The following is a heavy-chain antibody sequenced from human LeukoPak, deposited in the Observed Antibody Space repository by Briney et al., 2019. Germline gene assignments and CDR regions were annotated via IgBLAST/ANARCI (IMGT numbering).Heavy chain of an antibody. CDR2: IYWDDDK. CDR1: GGSISSYYW. J-gene: IGHJ4*02. CDR3: AQSRIAAADY. Sequence: TLSLTCTVSGGSISSYYWSWIRQAPGKALESLAVIYWDDDKRYSPALKSRLTITKDTSRNQVVLTMTNMDPVDTATYYCAQSRIAAADYWGQGTLVTVSS. D-gene: IGHD6-13*01. V-gene: IGHV2-5*08.